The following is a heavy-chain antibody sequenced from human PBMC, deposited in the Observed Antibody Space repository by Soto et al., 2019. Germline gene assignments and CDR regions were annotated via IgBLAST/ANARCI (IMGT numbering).Heavy chain of an antibody. V-gene: IGHV4-34*01. CDR3: ARGHGTTNFDF. J-gene: IGHJ4*02. CDR1: GGSFSGYY. CDR2: IKHSGST. D-gene: IGHD2-2*01. Sequence: SETLSLTCAVYGGSFSGYYWSWIRQPPGKGLEWIGEIKHSGSTNYNPSLKSRVTISVGTSKNQFSLKLSSVTAAYTAVYYCARGHGTTNFDFWGQGILVTVS.